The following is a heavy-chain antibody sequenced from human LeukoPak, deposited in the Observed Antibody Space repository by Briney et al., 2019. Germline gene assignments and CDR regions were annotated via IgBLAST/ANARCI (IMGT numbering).Heavy chain of an antibody. V-gene: IGHV4-38-2*02. CDR3: ARVLGVNAFDI. J-gene: IGHJ3*02. D-gene: IGHD3-10*01. CDR2: IYHSGST. CDR1: GYSISSGYY. Sequence: PSETLSLTCTVSGYSISSGYYWGWIRQPPGKGLEWIGSIYHSGSTYYNPSLKSRVTISVDTSKNQFSLKLSSVTAADTAVYYCARVLGVNAFDIWGQGTMVIVSS.